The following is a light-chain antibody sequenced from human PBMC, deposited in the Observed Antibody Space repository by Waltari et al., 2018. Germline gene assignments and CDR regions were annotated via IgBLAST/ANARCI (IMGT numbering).Light chain of an antibody. J-gene: IGLJ2*01. Sequence: YQQKPGQSLIVVIYQDTMRPSGIPERFSGSNSGNTATLTISGTQAMDEADYYCQAWDSSTEHVVFGGGTKLTVL. CDR3: QAWDSSTEHVV. CDR2: QDT. V-gene: IGLV3-1*01.